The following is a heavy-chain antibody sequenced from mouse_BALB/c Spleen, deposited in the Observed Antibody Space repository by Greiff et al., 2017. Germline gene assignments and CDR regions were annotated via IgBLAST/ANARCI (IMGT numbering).Heavy chain of an antibody. D-gene: IGHD1-1*01. CDR2: IYPASGST. Sequence: QVQLQQPGPELVKPGASVKMSCKASGYTFTDYVISWVKQRTGQGLEWIGEIYPASGSTYYNEKFKGKATLTADKSSNTAYMQLSSLTSEDSAVYVCASHYYGSSYRFAYWGQGTLVTVSA. CDR3: ASHYYGSSYRFAY. J-gene: IGHJ3*01. CDR1: GYTFTDYV. V-gene: IGHV1-81*01.